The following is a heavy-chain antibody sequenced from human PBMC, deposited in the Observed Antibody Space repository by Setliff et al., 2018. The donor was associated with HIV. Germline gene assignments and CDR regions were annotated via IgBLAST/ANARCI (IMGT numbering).Heavy chain of an antibody. J-gene: IGHJ6*03. CDR2: IYYSGST. D-gene: IGHD2-2*01. CDR1: GGSISTYY. V-gene: IGHV4-59*01. Sequence: PSETLSLTCSVSGGSISTYYWSWIRQPPGQGLEWIGYIYYSGSTNYNPSLKSRVTISVNKSKNQFSLKLRSVTAADTAVYYCARVVRQVPASYYYYYYMDVWGKGTTVTVS. CDR3: ARVVRQVPASYYYYYYMDV.